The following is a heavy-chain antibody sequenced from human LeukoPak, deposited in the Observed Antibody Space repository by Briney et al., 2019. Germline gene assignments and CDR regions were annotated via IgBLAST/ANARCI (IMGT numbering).Heavy chain of an antibody. CDR3: ARVARIVGATVGYFDY. V-gene: IGHV4-34*01. D-gene: IGHD1-26*01. Sequence: SETLSLTCAVYGGSFSGYYWSLIRQPPGKGLEWIGEINHSGSTNYNPSLKSRVTISVDTSKNQFSLKLSSVTAADTAVYYCARVARIVGATVGYFDYWGQGTLVTVSS. CDR1: GGSFSGYY. CDR2: INHSGST. J-gene: IGHJ4*02.